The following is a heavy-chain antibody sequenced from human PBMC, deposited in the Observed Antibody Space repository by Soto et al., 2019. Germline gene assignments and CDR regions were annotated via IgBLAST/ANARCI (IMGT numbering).Heavy chain of an antibody. CDR1: GGTFSSYA. CDR2: IIPIFGTA. V-gene: IGHV1-69*13. J-gene: IGHJ6*02. D-gene: IGHD6-13*01. Sequence: SVKVSCKASGGTFSSYAISWVRQAPGQGLEWMGGIIPIFGTANYAQKFQGRVTITADESTSTAYMELSSLRSEDTAVYYCARAPGIAAAGTPYYYYYYGMDVWGQGTTVTVSS. CDR3: ARAPGIAAAGTPYYYYYYGMDV.